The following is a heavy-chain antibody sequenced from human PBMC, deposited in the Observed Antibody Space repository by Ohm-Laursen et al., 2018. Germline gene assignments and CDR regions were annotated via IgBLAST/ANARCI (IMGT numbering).Heavy chain of an antibody. V-gene: IGHV3-7*01. CDR1: GVTVSSNY. CDR2: IKRDGSGK. Sequence: SLGLSCSASGVTVSSNYMNWVRQAPGKGLEWVANIKRDGSGKYYVDSVKGRSTISRDNAKNSLYLQMNSLRDEDRAIYYCARDQYGDNGRGLYGMDVWGQGTTVTVSS. J-gene: IGHJ6*02. D-gene: IGHD2-21*02. CDR3: ARDQYGDNGRGLYGMDV.